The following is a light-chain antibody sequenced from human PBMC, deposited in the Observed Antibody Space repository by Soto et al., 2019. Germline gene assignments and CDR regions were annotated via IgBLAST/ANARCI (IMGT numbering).Light chain of an antibody. V-gene: IGKV3-20*01. CDR3: HQCLSSRT. CDR1: QIVGGDT. Sequence: EIVLTQSPGTLSLSPGERATLSCRASQIVGGDTLAWFQQRPGQAPRLVIYGASNRAAGIPDRFSGSGSGTDFTLTVSRLEPEDFAVYYCHQCLSSRTFGQGTKVEIK. CDR2: GAS. J-gene: IGKJ1*01.